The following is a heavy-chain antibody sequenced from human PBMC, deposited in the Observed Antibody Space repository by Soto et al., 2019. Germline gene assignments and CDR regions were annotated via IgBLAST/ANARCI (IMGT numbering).Heavy chain of an antibody. D-gene: IGHD6-13*01. J-gene: IGHJ5*02. CDR1: GFTFSSYW. V-gene: IGHV3-7*03. CDR3: ARDLWVNLAAAGTAPLAP. Sequence: PGGSLRLSCAASGFTFSSYWMSWVRQAPGKGLEWVANIKQDGSEEYYVDSVKGRFTISRDNAKNSLYLQMNSLRAEDTAVYYCARDLWVNLAAAGTAPLAPWGQGTLVTVSS. CDR2: IKQDGSEE.